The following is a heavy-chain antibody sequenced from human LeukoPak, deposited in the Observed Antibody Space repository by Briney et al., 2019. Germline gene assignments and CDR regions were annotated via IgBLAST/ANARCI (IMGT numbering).Heavy chain of an antibody. V-gene: IGHV3-53*01. CDR1: GFTVSTNY. CDR3: VRGRQYNTGWFYFDF. D-gene: IGHD6-19*01. CDR2: IYSSGST. Sequence: PGGSLRLSCAASGFTVSTNYMNWVRQAPGKGLQWVSIIYSSGSTDYADSVKGRFTISRDNSKNTLYLQMNSLRAEDTAVYYCVRGRQYNTGWFYFDFWGQGTLVTVSS. J-gene: IGHJ4*02.